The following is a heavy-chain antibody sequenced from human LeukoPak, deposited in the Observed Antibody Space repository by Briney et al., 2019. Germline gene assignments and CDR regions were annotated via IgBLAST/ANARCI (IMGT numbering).Heavy chain of an antibody. D-gene: IGHD2-8*02. J-gene: IGHJ4*02. CDR3: ARHFSGFDH. Sequence: SETLSLTCTVSGGSISPFYWSWIRQSPDKGLVWIGNIYYSGSTNYNPSFKSRVTISLDTSKKQYSLHLSYVTAADTAIYYCARHFSGFDHWGKGAQVTVS. CDR1: GGSISPFY. V-gene: IGHV4-59*08. CDR2: IYYSGST.